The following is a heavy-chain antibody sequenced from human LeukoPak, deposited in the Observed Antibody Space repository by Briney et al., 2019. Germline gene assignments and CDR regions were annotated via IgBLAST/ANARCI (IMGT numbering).Heavy chain of an antibody. Sequence: GGSLRLSCAASGFTFSNAWMNWVRQAPGKGLEWVGRIKSKTDGGTTDYAAPVKGRFTISRDDSKNTLYLQMNSLKTEDTAVYYCTTLEEYDSSGYYYSNDYWGRGTLVTVSS. J-gene: IGHJ4*02. V-gene: IGHV3-15*07. D-gene: IGHD3-22*01. CDR2: IKSKTDGGTT. CDR1: GFTFSNAW. CDR3: TTLEEYDSSGYYYSNDY.